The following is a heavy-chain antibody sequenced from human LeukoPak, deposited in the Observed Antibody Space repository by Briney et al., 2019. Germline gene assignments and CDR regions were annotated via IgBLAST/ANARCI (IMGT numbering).Heavy chain of an antibody. CDR2: IYYSGST. CDR3: ARGSSWYKRFDY. D-gene: IGHD6-13*01. Sequence: KSSETLSLTCTVSGGSISGYYWTWIRQPPGKGLEWIAYIYYSGSTNYNPSLRGRVTISVDTSKNQFSLKLSSVTAADTAVYYCARGSSWYKRFDYWGQGTLVTVSS. V-gene: IGHV4-59*08. J-gene: IGHJ4*02. CDR1: GGSISGYY.